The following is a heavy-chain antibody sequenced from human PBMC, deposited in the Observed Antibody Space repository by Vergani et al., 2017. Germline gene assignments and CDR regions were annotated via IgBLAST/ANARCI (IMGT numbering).Heavy chain of an antibody. CDR1: GFTFGDYA. CDR2: IRSKAYGGTT. V-gene: IGHV3-49*03. D-gene: IGHD2-21*02. Sequence: EVQLVESGGGLVQPGRSLRLSCTASGFTFGDYAMSWFRQAPGKGLEWVGFIRSKAYGGTTEYAASVKGRFTISRDDSKSIAYLQMNSRKTEDTTVYYFTRDAVTIWEHIVVVTARPVYYYYYYGMDVWGQGTTVTVSS. J-gene: IGHJ6*02. CDR3: TRDAVTIWEHIVVVTARPVYYYYYYGMDV.